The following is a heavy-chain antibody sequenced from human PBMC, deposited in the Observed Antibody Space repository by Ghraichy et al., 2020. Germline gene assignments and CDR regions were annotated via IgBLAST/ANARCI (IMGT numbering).Heavy chain of an antibody. J-gene: IGHJ6*02. D-gene: IGHD2-2*01. CDR1: GFTFSDYY. CDR2: ISSSGSTI. Sequence: GESLNISCAASGFTFSDYYMSWIRQAPGKGLEWVSYISSSGSTIYYADSVKGRFTISRDNAKNSLYLQMNSLRAEDTAVYYCARDRLPAAMVPEYGMDVWGQGTTVTVSS. V-gene: IGHV3-11*01. CDR3: ARDRLPAAMVPEYGMDV.